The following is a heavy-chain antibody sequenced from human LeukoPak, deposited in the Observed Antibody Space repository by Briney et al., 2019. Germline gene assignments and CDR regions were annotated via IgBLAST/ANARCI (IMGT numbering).Heavy chain of an antibody. D-gene: IGHD3-22*01. CDR1: GGSISSHY. CDR3: ARRSGVLDSRDSRYYFDH. CDR2: IYYSGSP. J-gene: IGHJ4*02. V-gene: IGHV4-59*11. Sequence: SETLSLTCIVSGGSISSHYWSWIRQPPGKGLEYIGYIYYSGSPDYNPSLKSRVTISLDTSKNQFSLNLTSVTAADTAVYYCARRSGVLDSRDSRYYFDHWGQGTLVTVSS.